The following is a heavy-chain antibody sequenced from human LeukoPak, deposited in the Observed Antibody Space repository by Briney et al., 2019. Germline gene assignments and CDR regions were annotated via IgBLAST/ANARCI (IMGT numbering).Heavy chain of an antibody. Sequence: SETLSLTCTVSGGSISSSSYYWGWIRQPPGKGLEWIGSIYYSGSTYYNPSLKSRVTISVDTSKNQFSLKLSSVTAADTAVYYCARLLRSYLYSGSPSRWHWGQGTLVPVSS. D-gene: IGHD1-26*01. J-gene: IGHJ4*02. CDR2: IYYSGST. V-gene: IGHV4-39*01. CDR1: GGSISSSSYY. CDR3: ARLLRSYLYSGSPSRWH.